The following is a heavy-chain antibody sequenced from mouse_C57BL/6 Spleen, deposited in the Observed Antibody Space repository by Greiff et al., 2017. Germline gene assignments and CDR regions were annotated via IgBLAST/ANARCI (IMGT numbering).Heavy chain of an antibody. D-gene: IGHD4-1*01. CDR1: GYTFTSYT. Sequence: VQLQESGAELARPGASVKMSCKASGYTFTSYTMHWVKQRPGQGLEWIGYINPSSGYTKYNQKFKDKATLTADKSSSTAYMQLSSLTSEDSAVYYCAKTGSGFAYWGQGTLVTVSA. CDR2: INPSSGYT. CDR3: AKTGSGFAY. J-gene: IGHJ3*01. V-gene: IGHV1-4*01.